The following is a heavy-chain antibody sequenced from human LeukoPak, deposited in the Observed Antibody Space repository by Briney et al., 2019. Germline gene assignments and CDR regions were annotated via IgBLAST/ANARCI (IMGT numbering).Heavy chain of an antibody. CDR3: ARVHSGSVDY. J-gene: IGHJ4*02. CDR2: IYYSGST. Sequence: PSETLSLTCTVPGGSISSSSYYWGWIRQPPGKGLEWIGSIYYSGSTYYNPSLKSRVTISVDTSKNQFSLKLSSVTAADTAVYYCARVHSGSVDYWGQGTLVTVSS. D-gene: IGHD6-19*01. CDR1: GGSISSSSYY. V-gene: IGHV4-39*07.